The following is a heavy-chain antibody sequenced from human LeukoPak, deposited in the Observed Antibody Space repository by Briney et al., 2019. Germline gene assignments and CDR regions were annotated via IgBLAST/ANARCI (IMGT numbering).Heavy chain of an antibody. D-gene: IGHD2-15*01. V-gene: IGHV3-20*04. CDR2: INWNGGST. Sequence: GGSLRLSCAASGFTFDDYGMSWVRQAPGKGLEWDSGINWNGGSTGYADSVKGRFTISRDNAKNSLYLQMNSLRAEDTALYYCARDTYCSGGSCLRDYWGQGTLVTVSS. CDR3: ARDTYCSGGSCLRDY. CDR1: GFTFDDYG. J-gene: IGHJ4*02.